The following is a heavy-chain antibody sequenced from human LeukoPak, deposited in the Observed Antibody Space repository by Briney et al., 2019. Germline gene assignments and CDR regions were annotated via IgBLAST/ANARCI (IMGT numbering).Heavy chain of an antibody. CDR1: GFTFSSYA. D-gene: IGHD3-16*01. Sequence: GGSLRLSCAASGFTFSSYAMSWVRQAPGKGLEWVSAISGSGGSTYYADSVKGRFTISRDNSKNTLYLQMNSLRAEDTAVYYCPKRGGYAREGDYFDYWGQGTLVTVSS. CDR2: ISGSGGST. V-gene: IGHV3-23*01. CDR3: PKRGGYAREGDYFDY. J-gene: IGHJ4*02.